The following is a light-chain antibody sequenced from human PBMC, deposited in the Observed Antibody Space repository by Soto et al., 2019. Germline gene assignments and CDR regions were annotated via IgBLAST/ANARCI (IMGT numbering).Light chain of an antibody. CDR2: EVS. CDR3: SSYTSSNWV. Sequence: QSALTQPASVSGSPGQSITISCTGTSSDVGGYNYVSWYQHHPGKAPKLMIYEVSNRPSGVSNRFSGSKSGNTASLTISGLQAEDEADYYCSSYTSSNWVFGGGTKLTVL. J-gene: IGLJ3*02. V-gene: IGLV2-14*01. CDR1: SSDVGGYNY.